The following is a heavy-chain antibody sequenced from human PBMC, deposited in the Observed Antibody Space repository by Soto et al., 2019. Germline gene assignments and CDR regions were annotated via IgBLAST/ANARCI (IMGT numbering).Heavy chain of an antibody. J-gene: IGHJ5*02. CDR2: IYYSGST. CDR3: AISSGYADWFDP. Sequence: QVQLQESGPGLVKPSQTLSLTCTVSGGSISSGGYYWSWIRQHPGKGLEWIGYIYYSGSTYYNPSLKSRVXXXVXXSKNRSSLKLRSVTAADTAVYYCAISSGYADWFDPWGQGTLVTVSS. V-gene: IGHV4-31*03. D-gene: IGHD3-22*01. CDR1: GGSISSGGYY.